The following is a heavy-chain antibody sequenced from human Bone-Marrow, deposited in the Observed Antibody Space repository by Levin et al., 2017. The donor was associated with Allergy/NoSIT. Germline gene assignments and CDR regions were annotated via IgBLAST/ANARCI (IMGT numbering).Heavy chain of an antibody. J-gene: IGHJ4*02. Sequence: GGSLRLSCAASGFTVGSNYMSWVRQAPGKGLEWVSVFYSGGATYYAGSVKGRFIISRDNSENTLSLQMNSLRADDTAMYYCVRWAGCGGTGCRDARFDSWGQGTLVTVSS. D-gene: IGHD2-15*01. V-gene: IGHV3-53*01. CDR3: VRWAGCGGTGCRDARFDS. CDR2: FYSGGAT. CDR1: GFTVGSNY.